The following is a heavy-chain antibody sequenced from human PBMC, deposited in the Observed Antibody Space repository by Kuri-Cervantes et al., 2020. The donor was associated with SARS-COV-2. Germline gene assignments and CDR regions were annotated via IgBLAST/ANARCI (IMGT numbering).Heavy chain of an antibody. CDR2: INHSGST. CDR1: GGTISSHY. CDR3: ASGSAPAAIYYNYYYMAV. J-gene: IGHJ6*03. Sequence: GSLRLSCTVSGGTISSHYWRWIRQPPGKGLEWIGEINHSGSTNYNPSLKSRVTISVDTSKNQFSLTLSSVTAADAAVYYCASGSAPAAIYYNYYYMAVWGKGTTVTVSS. V-gene: IGHV4-34*01. D-gene: IGHD2-2*01.